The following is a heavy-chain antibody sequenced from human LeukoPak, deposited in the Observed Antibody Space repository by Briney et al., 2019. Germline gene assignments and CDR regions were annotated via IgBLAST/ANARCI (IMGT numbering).Heavy chain of an antibody. CDR2: IRSKAYGGTT. V-gene: IGHV3-49*04. CDR1: GFTFGDYA. Sequence: GGSLRLSCTASGFTFGDYAMSWVRQAPGKGLEWVGFIRSKAYGGTTEYAASVKGRFTISRDDSKSIAYLQMNSLKTEDTAVYYCTRDASIVVVPAATRYYYYYCGMDVWGQGTTVTVSS. CDR3: TRDASIVVVPAATRYYYYYCGMDV. D-gene: IGHD2-2*01. J-gene: IGHJ6*02.